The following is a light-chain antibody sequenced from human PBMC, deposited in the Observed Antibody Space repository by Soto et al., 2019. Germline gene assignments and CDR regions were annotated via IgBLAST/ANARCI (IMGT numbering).Light chain of an antibody. CDR2: EVN. CDR3: ASYTRTTTLV. CDR1: SDDIGDYSY. Sequence: QSALTQPASVSGSPGQSITISCTGTSDDIGDYSYVSWYQQHPGKAPKLILYEVNNRPSGISYRFSGSKSGNTASLTISGLQAEDEADYYCASYTRTTTLVFGGGTQLTVL. J-gene: IGLJ7*01. V-gene: IGLV2-14*01.